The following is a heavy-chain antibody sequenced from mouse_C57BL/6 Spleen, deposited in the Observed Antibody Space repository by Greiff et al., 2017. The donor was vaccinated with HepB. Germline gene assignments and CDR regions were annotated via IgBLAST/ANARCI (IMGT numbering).Heavy chain of an antibody. V-gene: IGHV5-4*01. J-gene: IGHJ1*03. Sequence: EVQLVESGGGLVKPGGSLKLSCAASGFTFSSYAMSWVRQTPEKRLEWVATISDGGSYTYYPDNVKGRFTISRDNAKNNLYLQMSHLKSEDTAMYYCAREITTVVPWYFDVWGTGTTVTVSS. CDR1: GFTFSSYA. CDR2: ISDGGSYT. CDR3: AREITTVVPWYFDV. D-gene: IGHD1-1*01.